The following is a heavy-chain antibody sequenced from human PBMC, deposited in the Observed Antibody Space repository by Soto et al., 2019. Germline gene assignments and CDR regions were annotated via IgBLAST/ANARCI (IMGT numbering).Heavy chain of an antibody. J-gene: IGHJ4*02. CDR2: IYYSGST. CDR1: VGSIIGSTYF. V-gene: IGHV4-39*01. CDR3: ARYLGEGYFDF. Sequence: QLQLQESGPGLVKPSETLSLTCTVSVGSIIGSTYFWGWIRQPPGQGLEWIGSIYYSGSTYYNPSLKSRVTISVDTSKNQFSLKVNSVNAADTAVYSCARYLGEGYFDFWGQGTLVTVSS.